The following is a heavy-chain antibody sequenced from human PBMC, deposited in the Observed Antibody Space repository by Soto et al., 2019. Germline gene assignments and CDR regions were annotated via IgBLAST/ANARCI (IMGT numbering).Heavy chain of an antibody. J-gene: IGHJ4*02. D-gene: IGHD3-22*01. V-gene: IGHV4-61*01. CDR1: GGSVSSGSCY. CDR3: ARLSYYYDSSGYYVVFDY. CDR2: IYYTGST. Sequence: SETLSLTCSVSGGSVSSGSCYWSWIRQPPGKGLEWIGYIYYTGSTNYNPSLKSRVTISVDTSKNQFSLTLSSVTAADTAVYYCARLSYYYDSSGYYVVFDYWGQRTLVTVSS.